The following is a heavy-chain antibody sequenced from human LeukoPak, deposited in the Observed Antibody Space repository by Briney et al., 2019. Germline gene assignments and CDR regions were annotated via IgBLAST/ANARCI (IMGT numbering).Heavy chain of an antibody. V-gene: IGHV4-59*01. CDR3: ARVYYSSSYDYWYFNL. CDR2: IFYTGST. Sequence: PSETLSLTCTVSGVSISGNYWSWIRQPPGKGLEWIGYIFYTGSTNYNPSLQSRVTILLDTSKNQFSLKLSSVSAADTAVYYCARVYYSSSYDYWYFNLWGRGTLVTVSS. J-gene: IGHJ2*01. CDR1: GVSISGNY. D-gene: IGHD6-13*01.